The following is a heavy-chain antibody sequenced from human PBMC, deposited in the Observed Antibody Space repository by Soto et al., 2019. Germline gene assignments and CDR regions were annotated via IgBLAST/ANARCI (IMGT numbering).Heavy chain of an antibody. CDR2: MSKNGQNT. D-gene: IGHD3-9*01. CDR3: AKDPSTGSADY. V-gene: IGHV3-23*01. J-gene: IGHJ4*02. Sequence: EVQLLASGGDLGQPGGSLRRSCVVSGFIISDYAMNWVRQAPGKGLEWVSTMSKNGQNTHYGDSVRGRFTISSDVSKNTLYLQMNGLSPEDAAVYYCAKDPSTGSADYWGQGTLVTVSS. CDR1: GFIISDYA.